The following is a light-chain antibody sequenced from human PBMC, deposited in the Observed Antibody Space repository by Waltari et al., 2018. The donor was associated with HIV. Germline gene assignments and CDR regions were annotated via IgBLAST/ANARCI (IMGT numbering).Light chain of an antibody. CDR2: QDS. V-gene: IGLV3-1*01. CDR3: QAWDSSTDYV. CDR1: KLGDQY. Sequence: SYELTQPPSVSVSPGQTASIPCSGDKLGDQYACLYQQKPGQSPVLVIYQDSKRPSSIPERFSGSNSGNTATLTISGTQAMDEADYYCQAWDSSTDYVFGTGTKVTVL. J-gene: IGLJ1*01.